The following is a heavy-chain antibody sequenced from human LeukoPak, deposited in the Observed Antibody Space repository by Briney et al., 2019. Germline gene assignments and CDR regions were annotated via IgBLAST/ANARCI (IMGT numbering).Heavy chain of an antibody. Sequence: GASVKVSCKASGYTFTGYYMHWVRQAPGQGLEWMGWINPNSGGTNYAQKLQGRVTMTRDTSISTAYMELSRLRSDDTAVYYCARDRVEYYDFWSGYLYYFDYWGQGTLVTVSS. D-gene: IGHD3-3*01. V-gene: IGHV1-2*02. CDR1: GYTFTGYY. CDR3: ARDRVEYYDFWSGYLYYFDY. CDR2: INPNSGGT. J-gene: IGHJ4*02.